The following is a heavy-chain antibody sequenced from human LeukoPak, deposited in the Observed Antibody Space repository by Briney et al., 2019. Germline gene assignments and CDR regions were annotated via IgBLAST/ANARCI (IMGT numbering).Heavy chain of an antibody. CDR2: IHPSSGAT. CDR3: ARGGDYYDSSGPLDY. Sequence: ASVKVSCKASGYTFIAYHMHWVRQAPGQGLEWMGRIHPSSGATNYAQKFQGWVTMTRDTSISTAYMELSRLRSDDTAVYYCARGGDYYDSSGPLDYWGQGTLVTVSS. J-gene: IGHJ4*02. V-gene: IGHV1-2*04. CDR1: GYTFIAYH. D-gene: IGHD3-22*01.